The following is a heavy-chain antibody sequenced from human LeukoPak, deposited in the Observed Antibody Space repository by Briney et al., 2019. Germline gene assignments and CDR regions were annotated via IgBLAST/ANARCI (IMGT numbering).Heavy chain of an antibody. CDR3: ARDKVQGWFDP. CDR1: GFTFCDYY. D-gene: IGHD1-1*01. V-gene: IGHV3-11*01. Sequence: GGSLRLSCAASGFTFCDYYMSWIRQAPGKGLEGVLYISSSGSTIYYADSVKGRFTISSGNAKNSLYLQMNSLRAEDTAVYYCARDKVQGWFDPWGQGTLVTVSS. J-gene: IGHJ5*02. CDR2: ISSSGSTI.